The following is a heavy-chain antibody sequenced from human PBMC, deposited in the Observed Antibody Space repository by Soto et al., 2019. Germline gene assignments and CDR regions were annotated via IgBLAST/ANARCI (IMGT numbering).Heavy chain of an antibody. Sequence: LSLTCTVSGGSISSDGYYWSWIRQAPGKGLEWVSYISGSGNSIYYADSVKGRFTISRDIAKNSLFLQMNSLRAEDTAVFYCARLGSGWSLDYWGQGALVTVSS. D-gene: IGHD6-19*01. CDR1: GGSISSDGYY. V-gene: IGHV3-11*01. CDR2: ISGSGNSI. J-gene: IGHJ4*02. CDR3: ARLGSGWSLDY.